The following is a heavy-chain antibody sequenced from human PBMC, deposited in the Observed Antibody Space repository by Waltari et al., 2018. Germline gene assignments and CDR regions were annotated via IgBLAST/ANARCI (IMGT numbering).Heavy chain of an antibody. CDR3: AREALGGTKAFDM. CDR2: INSNTGGA. D-gene: IGHD1-7*01. CDR1: GYTFTAYY. Sequence: QIQIMQSGAEVKKPGASVKVSCQAPGYTFTAYYIHWARQAPGQGLEWMGWINSNTGGADCAQSFQGRVTVTRDTSISTVYMELSGLTSDDTAVYYCAREALGGTKAFDMWGQGTMVTVSS. V-gene: IGHV1-2*02. J-gene: IGHJ3*02.